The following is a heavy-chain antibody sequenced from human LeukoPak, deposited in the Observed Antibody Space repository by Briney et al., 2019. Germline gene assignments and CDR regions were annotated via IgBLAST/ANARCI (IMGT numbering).Heavy chain of an antibody. J-gene: IGHJ4*02. CDR2: IAYDGSNK. Sequence: GGSLRLSCAASGFIFSNYGMHWVRQAPGKGLEWVAVIAYDGSNKYYADSVKGRFTISRDNSKNTLYPQMNSLRVEDTAVYYCAKVPMDAGWLVLDYWGQGTLVTVSP. V-gene: IGHV3-30*18. CDR1: GFIFSNYG. CDR3: AKVPMDAGWLVLDY. D-gene: IGHD6-19*01.